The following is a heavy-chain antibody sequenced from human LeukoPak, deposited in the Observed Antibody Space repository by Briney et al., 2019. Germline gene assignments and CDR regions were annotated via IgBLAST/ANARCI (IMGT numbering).Heavy chain of an antibody. D-gene: IGHD4/OR15-4a*01. V-gene: IGHV3-11*01. CDR1: GFSFSDFY. CDR3: ARDPDYGDPY. CDR2: ITSSGTTT. Sequence: GGSLRLSCSASGFSFSDFYMSWFRLSPEKGLEWLAYITSSGTTTEYADSVKGRFTISGVNAKNSLYLQMDSLRPEDTASYYCARDPDYGDPYWGQGTAVTVSS. J-gene: IGHJ4*02.